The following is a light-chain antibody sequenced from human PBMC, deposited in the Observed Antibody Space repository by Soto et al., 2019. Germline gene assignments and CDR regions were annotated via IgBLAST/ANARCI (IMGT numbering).Light chain of an antibody. CDR3: CSYAGSSTDV. CDR1: SSDVGAYNY. Sequence: QSVLTQPPSASGSPGQSVTISCTGTSSDVGAYNYVSWYQQYTGKAPKLMIYDVSKRPSGVPDRFSGSKSGNTASLTVSGLRADDEAVYYCCSYAGSSTDVFGTGTKVTVL. V-gene: IGLV2-8*01. J-gene: IGLJ1*01. CDR2: DVS.